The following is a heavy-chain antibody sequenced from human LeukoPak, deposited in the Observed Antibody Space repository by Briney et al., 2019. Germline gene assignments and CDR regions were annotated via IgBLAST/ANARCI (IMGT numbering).Heavy chain of an antibody. Sequence: SETLSLTCAVYGGSFSGYFWSWIRQPPGKGLEWIGEINDSGSTNYNPSLKSRVTISVDTSKNQFSLKLSSVTAADTAVYYCARVTRTYDILTGYYTPDAFDIWGQGTMVTVSS. J-gene: IGHJ3*02. CDR3: ARVTRTYDILTGYYTPDAFDI. D-gene: IGHD3-9*01. V-gene: IGHV4-34*01. CDR2: INDSGST. CDR1: GGSFSGYF.